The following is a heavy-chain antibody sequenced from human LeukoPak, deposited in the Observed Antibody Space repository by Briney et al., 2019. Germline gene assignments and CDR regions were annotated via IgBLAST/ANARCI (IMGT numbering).Heavy chain of an antibody. CDR2: IYYSGST. Sequence: SETLSLTRTVSGGSISSYYWNWIRQPPGRGLEWIGFIYYSGSTNYNPSLKSRVTISVDTSKSQFSLKLSSVTAADTAVYYCVRGWGGAYYYMDVWGKGTTVTVSS. D-gene: IGHD3-10*01. CDR3: VRGWGGAYYYMDV. CDR1: GGSISSYY. V-gene: IGHV4-59*01. J-gene: IGHJ6*03.